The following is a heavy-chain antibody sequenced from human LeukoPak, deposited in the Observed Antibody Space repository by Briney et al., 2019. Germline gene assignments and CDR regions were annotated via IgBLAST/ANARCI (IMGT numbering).Heavy chain of an antibody. CDR2: ISGSGGST. Sequence: PGGSLRLSCAASGFTFSSYAMSWVRQAPGKGLEWVSGISGSGGSTYYADSVKGRFTISRDNSKNTLYLQMNSLRAEDTAIYYCAKELGSGASMVRGVGFAFGGQGPLVTVS. D-gene: IGHD3-10*01. CDR1: GFTFSSYA. V-gene: IGHV3-23*01. J-gene: IGHJ4*02. CDR3: AKELGSGASMVRGVGFAF.